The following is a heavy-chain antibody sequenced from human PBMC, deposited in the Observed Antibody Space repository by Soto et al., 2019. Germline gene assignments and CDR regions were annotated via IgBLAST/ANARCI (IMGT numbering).Heavy chain of an antibody. CDR2: IYPGDSDT. J-gene: IGHJ4*02. Sequence: LGESLKISCKGSGYSFSHYWIAWVRQTPGKGLEWMGLIYPGDSDTRYSPSFQGQVTISADKSITTAYLQWSSLKASDTAIYYCARDTFSGDSSGPHYWGQGTLVTV. CDR1: GYSFSHYW. D-gene: IGHD3-22*01. CDR3: ARDTFSGDSSGPHY. V-gene: IGHV5-51*01.